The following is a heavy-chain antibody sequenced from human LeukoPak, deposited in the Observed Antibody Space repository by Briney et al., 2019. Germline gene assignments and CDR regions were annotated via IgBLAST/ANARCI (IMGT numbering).Heavy chain of an antibody. V-gene: IGHV4-34*01. CDR3: ARGGGVNYTYYYYRAV. CDR1: GGSFSGYY. CDR2: INHSGST. D-gene: IGHD3-16*01. J-gene: IGHJ6*03. Sequence: SETLSLTCAVYGGSFSGYYWSWIRQPPGKGLEWIGEINHSGSTNYNPSLKSRVTISVDTSKNQFSLKLSSVTAADTAVYYCARGGGVNYTYYYYRAVWGKGPRVTVS.